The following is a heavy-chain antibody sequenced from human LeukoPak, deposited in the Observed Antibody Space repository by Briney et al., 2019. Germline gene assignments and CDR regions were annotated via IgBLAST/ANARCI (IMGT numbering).Heavy chain of an antibody. V-gene: IGHV3-21*01. CDR2: ISSSSSYI. D-gene: IGHD6-19*01. CDR3: ARDGVSSGWYDAGYFDY. CDR1: GFTFSSYS. J-gene: IGHJ4*02. Sequence: GRSLRLSCAASGFTFSSYSMNWVRQAPGKGLEWVSSISSSSSYICYADSVKGRFTISRDNAKKSLYLQMNSLRAEDTAVYYCARDGVSSGWYDAGYFDYWGQGTLVTVSS.